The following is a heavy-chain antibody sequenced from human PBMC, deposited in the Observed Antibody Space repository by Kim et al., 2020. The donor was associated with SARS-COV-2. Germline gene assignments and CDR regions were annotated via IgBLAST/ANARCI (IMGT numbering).Heavy chain of an antibody. CDR1: SGSFSGHY. CDR3: ARRPAGVDL. V-gene: IGHV4-34*01. J-gene: IGHJ4*02. Sequence: SETLSLTCAVYSGSFSGHYWSWIRQPPGMGLEWIGEIDHSGNTNYNPSLGSRVTLSADTSKNQFSLKLSSVTAADTAVYYCARRPAGVDLWGQGTPVTV. CDR2: IDHSGNT.